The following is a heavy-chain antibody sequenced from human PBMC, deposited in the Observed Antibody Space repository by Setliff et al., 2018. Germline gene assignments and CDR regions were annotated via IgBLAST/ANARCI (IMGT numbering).Heavy chain of an antibody. V-gene: IGHV4-59*01. D-gene: IGHD2-21*01. J-gene: IGHJ6*03. CDR3: ARGLEGEDYFYYMDV. CDR1: GGSISSYY. CDR2: IYYSGST. Sequence: KSSETLSLTCTVSGGSISSYYWSWIRQPPGKGLEWIGYIYYSGSTNYNPSLKSRVTISVDTSKDQFSLKLSSVTAADTAVYYCARGLEGEDYFYYMDVWGKGNTVTVSS.